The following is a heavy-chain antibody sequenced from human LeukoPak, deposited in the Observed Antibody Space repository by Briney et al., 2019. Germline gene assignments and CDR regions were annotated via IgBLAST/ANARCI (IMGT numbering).Heavy chain of an antibody. J-gene: IGHJ4*02. CDR3: ARVKYYYDSSGYYFIDY. Sequence: ASVKVSCKASGYTFTGYYMHWVRQAPGQELEWMGRINPNSGGTNYAQKFQGRATMTRDTSISTAYMELSRLRSDDTAVYYCARVKYYYDSSGYYFIDYWGQGTLVTVSS. CDR1: GYTFTGYY. CDR2: INPNSGGT. V-gene: IGHV1-2*06. D-gene: IGHD3-22*01.